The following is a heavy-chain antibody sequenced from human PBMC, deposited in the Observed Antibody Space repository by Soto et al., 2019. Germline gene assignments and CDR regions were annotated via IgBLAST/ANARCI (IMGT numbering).Heavy chain of an antibody. CDR3: AKDFGHYDILSGYPTFGY. V-gene: IGHV3-23*01. Sequence: EVQLLESGGGLVQPGGSLRLSCAASSFTFSSFAMSWVRQAPGEGLEWVSAVSRSGDNTYYADSVKGRFAISRDNSKNSLYLQMNSLRAEDTAVYYCAKDFGHYDILSGYPTFGYWGQGTLVTVSS. J-gene: IGHJ4*02. CDR2: VSRSGDNT. CDR1: SFTFSSFA. D-gene: IGHD3-9*01.